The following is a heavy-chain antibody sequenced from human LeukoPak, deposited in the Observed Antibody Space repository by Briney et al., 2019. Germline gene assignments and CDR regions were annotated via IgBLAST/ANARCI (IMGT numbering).Heavy chain of an antibody. V-gene: IGHV3-48*03. CDR1: GFTFSSYE. J-gene: IGHJ6*03. CDR3: AREPYSGYDGGYYYYYYYMDV. D-gene: IGHD5-12*01. CDR2: ISSSGSTI. Sequence: PGGSLRLSCAASGFTFSSYEMNWVRQARGKGLEWVSYISSSGSTIYYADSVKGRFTISRDNAKNSLYLQMNSLRAEDTAVYYCAREPYSGYDGGYYYYYYYMDVWGKGTTVTVSS.